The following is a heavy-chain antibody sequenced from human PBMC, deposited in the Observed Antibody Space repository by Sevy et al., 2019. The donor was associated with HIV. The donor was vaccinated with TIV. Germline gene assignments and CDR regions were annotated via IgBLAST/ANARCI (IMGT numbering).Heavy chain of an antibody. Sequence: GGSLRLSCAASGFTFSTCAMNWVRQAPGKGLEWVSGISGSGGSTDYAESVKGRFTISRDKAKNTLYLQMNTLRADDTGVYYCARDGVVIRCYYFDYWGQGTLVTVSS. J-gene: IGHJ4*02. CDR2: ISGSGGST. D-gene: IGHD3-3*01. CDR1: GFTFSTCA. V-gene: IGHV3-23*01. CDR3: ARDGVVIRCYYFDY.